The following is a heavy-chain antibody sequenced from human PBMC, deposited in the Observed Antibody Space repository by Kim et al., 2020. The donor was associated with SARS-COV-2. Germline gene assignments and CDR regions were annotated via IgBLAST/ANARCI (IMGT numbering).Heavy chain of an antibody. CDR1: GGSISNYC. V-gene: IGHV4-59*01. J-gene: IGHJ2*01. Sequence: SETLSLTCTVSGGSISNYCWSWIRHPPGKGLEWIGYVFDSGSTKYNPSLNIRVTITLAAAKKQYSLQLTSVTVAATAADYCSCGRHFYYGSGKARYCYF. D-gene: IGHD3-22*01. CDR2: VFDSGST. CDR3: SCGRHFYYGSGKARYCYF.